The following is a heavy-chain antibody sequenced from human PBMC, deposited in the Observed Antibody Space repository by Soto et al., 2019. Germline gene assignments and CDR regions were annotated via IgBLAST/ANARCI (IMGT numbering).Heavy chain of an antibody. V-gene: IGHV3-33*01. J-gene: IGHJ6*02. D-gene: IGHD2-8*02. CDR1: GFTFSRYG. Sequence: QVQLVESGGGVVQPGRSLRLSCAASGFTFSRYGMHWVRQAPGKGLEWVAVIWYDGSNKNYADSVKGRFTISRDNSKKTLYLQMNSPRAADTAVYYWASELIQVVYYYGMDVWGQGTTVTVSS. CDR3: ASELIQVVYYYGMDV. CDR2: IWYDGSNK.